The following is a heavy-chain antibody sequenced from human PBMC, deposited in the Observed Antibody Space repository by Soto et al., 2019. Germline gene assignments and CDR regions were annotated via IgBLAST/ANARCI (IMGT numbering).Heavy chain of an antibody. J-gene: IGHJ6*02. V-gene: IGHV3-74*01. CDR2: IKSDGSNT. CDR3: ARGIHIIYVTDV. Sequence: EVQLVESGGGLVQPGGSLRLSCAGSGFTFSSYWMHWVRQAPGKGLVWVSRIKSDGSNTNYADSVKGRFTISRDNAENTLYLQMNSLSAEETAVYDCARGIHIIYVTDVWGQGTSVTVSS. CDR1: GFTFSSYW. D-gene: IGHD5-18*01.